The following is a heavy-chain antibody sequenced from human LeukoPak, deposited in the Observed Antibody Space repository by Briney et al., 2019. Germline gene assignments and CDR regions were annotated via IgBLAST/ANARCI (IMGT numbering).Heavy chain of an antibody. Sequence: PGGSLRLSCAASGFTFSSYAMSWVRQAPGKGLEWVSAISGSGGSTYYADSVKGRFTISRDNSKNTLYLQMNSLRVEDTAVYYCAKDPYSGSYFDYWGQGTLVTVSS. CDR3: AKDPYSGSYFDY. CDR2: ISGSGGST. V-gene: IGHV3-23*01. J-gene: IGHJ4*02. D-gene: IGHD1-26*01. CDR1: GFTFSSYA.